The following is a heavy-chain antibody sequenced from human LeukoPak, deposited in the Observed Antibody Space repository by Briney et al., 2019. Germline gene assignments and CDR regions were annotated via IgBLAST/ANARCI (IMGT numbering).Heavy chain of an antibody. V-gene: IGHV3-48*03. CDR1: GFTFSSYE. Sequence: GGSLRLSCAASGFTFSSYEMNWVRQAPGKGLERVSYISSSGSTIYYADSVKGRFTISRDNAKNSLYLQMNSLRAEDTAVYYCARPLGVVAAYDYWGQGTLVTVSS. CDR3: ARPLGVVAAYDY. D-gene: IGHD2-15*01. J-gene: IGHJ4*02. CDR2: ISSSGSTI.